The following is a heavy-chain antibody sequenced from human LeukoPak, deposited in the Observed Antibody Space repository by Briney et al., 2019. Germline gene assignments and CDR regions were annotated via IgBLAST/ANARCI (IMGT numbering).Heavy chain of an antibody. CDR3: AKDLHGEVPDYFDY. D-gene: IGHD3-3*01. CDR1: GSMFSSYA. Sequence: GGSLRLSCAASGSMFSSYAMGWVRQAPGKGLEWVSGISGSGAITYYADSVKGRFSISRDNSKNTVSLQVNSLRAEDTAVYYCAKDLHGEVPDYFDYWGQGTLVTVSS. J-gene: IGHJ4*02. CDR2: ISGSGAIT. V-gene: IGHV3-23*01.